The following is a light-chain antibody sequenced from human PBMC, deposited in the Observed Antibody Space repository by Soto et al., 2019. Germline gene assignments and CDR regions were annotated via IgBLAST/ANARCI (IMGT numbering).Light chain of an antibody. J-gene: IGLJ3*02. CDR1: SSDVGGYNY. CDR3: SSYTSISTNWV. CDR2: EVS. Sequence: QSALTQPASVSGSPGQSITISCTGTSSDVGGYNYVSWYQQHPGKAPKLMIYEVSNRPSGVSNRFSGSKSGNTASLTISGLQAEDEADYFCSSYTSISTNWVFGGGTKLTVL. V-gene: IGLV2-14*01.